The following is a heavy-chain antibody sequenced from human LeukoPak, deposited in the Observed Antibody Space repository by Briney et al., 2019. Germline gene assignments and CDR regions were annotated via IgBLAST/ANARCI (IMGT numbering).Heavy chain of an antibody. CDR1: GFTFTHYA. CDR2: IFYDGTIQ. CDR3: ARGSSSTMVRGVIWGYFDY. D-gene: IGHD3-10*01. V-gene: IGHV3-33*08. J-gene: IGHJ4*02. Sequence: PGGSLRLSCAASGFTFTHYAMHWVRQTPGRGLEWVAVIFYDGTIQYYSDSVRGRLIVSRDNPKNTLYLQMNSLRAEDTAVYYCARGSSSTMVRGVIWGYFDYWGQGTLVTVSS.